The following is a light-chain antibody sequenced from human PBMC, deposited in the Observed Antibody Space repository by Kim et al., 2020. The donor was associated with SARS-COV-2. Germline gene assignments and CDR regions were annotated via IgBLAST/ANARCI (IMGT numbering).Light chain of an antibody. V-gene: IGLV2-11*01. Sequence: GQSVTISGTGNSSDVGGYNYVSWYQQHPGKAPKLMIYDVSKRPSGVPDRFSGSKSGNTASLTISGLQAEDEADYYCCSYAGSYTYVFGTGTKVTVL. CDR1: SSDVGGYNY. J-gene: IGLJ1*01. CDR3: CSYAGSYTYV. CDR2: DVS.